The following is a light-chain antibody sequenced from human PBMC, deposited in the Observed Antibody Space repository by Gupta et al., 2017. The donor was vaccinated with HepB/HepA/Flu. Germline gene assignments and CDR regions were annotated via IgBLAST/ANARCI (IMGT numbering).Light chain of an antibody. CDR3: QQDGNSPWT. CDR2: GAS. CDR1: QSVSSSY. V-gene: IGKV3-20*01. Sequence: EIVLTQSPSTLPLSPGERATLSCRAMQSVSSSYLAWYQQRPGQAPRLLIYGASSRATGISDRFSGSGSGTDFTLTISRLEPEDFGVYYCQQDGNSPWTFGQGTKVEIK. J-gene: IGKJ1*01.